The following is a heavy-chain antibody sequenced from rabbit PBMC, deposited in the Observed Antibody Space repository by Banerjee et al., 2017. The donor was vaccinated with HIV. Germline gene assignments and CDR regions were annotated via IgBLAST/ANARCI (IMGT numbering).Heavy chain of an antibody. CDR2: IDADSSGST. Sequence: QSLEESGGDLVKPEGSLTLTCTASGFSFSSSYYMCWVRQAPGKGLEWIACIDADSSGSTYYASWAKGRFTISKTSSTTVTLQMTSLTAADTATYFCASYGGAAGYGYPYYFDLWGPGTLVTVS. CDR3: ASYGGAAGYGYPYYFDL. J-gene: IGHJ4*01. D-gene: IGHD6-1*01. CDR1: GFSFSSSYY. V-gene: IGHV1S40*01.